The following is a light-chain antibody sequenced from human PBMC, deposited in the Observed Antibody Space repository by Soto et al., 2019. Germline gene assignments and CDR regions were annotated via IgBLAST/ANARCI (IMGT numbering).Light chain of an antibody. CDR1: QRISNY. CDR3: QQTYSTPYT. Sequence: DIQMTQSPSSLSASVGDRVTIACRASQRISNYVNWYQQKPAKAPNLLIYAASSLQSGVPSRFSGSGSGTDFTLTVSSLQPEDSATYYCQQTYSTPYTFGQGTKLEIK. V-gene: IGKV1-39*01. CDR2: AAS. J-gene: IGKJ2*01.